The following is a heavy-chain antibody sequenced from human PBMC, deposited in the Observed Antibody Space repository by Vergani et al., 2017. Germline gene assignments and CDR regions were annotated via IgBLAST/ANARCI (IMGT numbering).Heavy chain of an antibody. CDR2: ISGSGGST. D-gene: IGHD6-13*01. CDR1: GFTFSSYA. Sequence: EVQLLESGGGLVQPGGSLRLSCAASGFTFSSYAMSWVRQAPGKGLEWVSAISGSGGSTYYADSVKGRFTISRDNSKNTLYLQMNRLRAEDTAVYYCAKDYFPRYSSSWSNWFDPWGQGTLVTVSS. J-gene: IGHJ5*02. CDR3: AKDYFPRYSSSWSNWFDP. V-gene: IGHV3-23*01.